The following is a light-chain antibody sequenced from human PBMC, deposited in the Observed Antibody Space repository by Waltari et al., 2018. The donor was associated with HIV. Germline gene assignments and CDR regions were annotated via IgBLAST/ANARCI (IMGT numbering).Light chain of an antibody. V-gene: IGLV3-21*02. J-gene: IGLJ1*01. CDR1: KIGSKT. CDR2: DDS. CDR3: QVWDSSSDHPDV. Sequence: SYVLTHPPSVSVAPGQTARITCGGNKIGSKTVHWYQQKPGQAPVLVVYDDSDRPSGIPKRFSGSKSTNTATLTISRVEAGDEADYYCQVWDSSSDHPDVFGTGTKDTVL.